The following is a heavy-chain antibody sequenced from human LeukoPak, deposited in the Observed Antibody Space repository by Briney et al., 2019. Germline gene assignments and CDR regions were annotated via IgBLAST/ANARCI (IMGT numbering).Heavy chain of an antibody. D-gene: IGHD3-22*01. Sequence: GGSLRLSCAASGFTFRNHGMNWVRQAPGKGLEWVSGISPSGGGAYYADSVKGRFTISRDNAKNSLYLQMNSLRGEDTAVYYCATGGVHYYDSSADYWGQGTLVTVSS. CDR1: GFTFRNHG. CDR2: ISPSGGGA. CDR3: ATGGVHYYDSSADY. J-gene: IGHJ4*02. V-gene: IGHV3-21*01.